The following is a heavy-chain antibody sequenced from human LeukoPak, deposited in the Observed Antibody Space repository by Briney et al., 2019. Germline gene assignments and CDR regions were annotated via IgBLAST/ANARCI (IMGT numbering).Heavy chain of an antibody. CDR1: GGSFSGYY. CDR2: INHSGST. Sequence: SETLSLTCAVYGGSFSGYYWSWLRQPPGKGLEWIGEINHSGSTNYNPSLKSRVTISVDTSKNQFSLKLSSVTAADTAVYYCARGRRILTVTIKFDYWGQGTLVTVSS. CDR3: ARGRRILTVTIKFDY. D-gene: IGHD4-17*01. J-gene: IGHJ4*02. V-gene: IGHV4-34*01.